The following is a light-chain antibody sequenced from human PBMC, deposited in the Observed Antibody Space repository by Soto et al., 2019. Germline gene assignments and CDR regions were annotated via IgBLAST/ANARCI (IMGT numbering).Light chain of an antibody. CDR1: QSISSW. J-gene: IGKJ5*01. V-gene: IGKV1-5*03. CDR2: KAS. CDR3: QQYNSYPIT. Sequence: DIQMTQSPSTLSASVGDRVTITCRASQSISSWLAWYPQKPGKAPKSLIYKASSLESGVPSRFSGGGSGTEFTLTISSPQPYYCATDYCQQYNSYPITFGQGTRLVIK.